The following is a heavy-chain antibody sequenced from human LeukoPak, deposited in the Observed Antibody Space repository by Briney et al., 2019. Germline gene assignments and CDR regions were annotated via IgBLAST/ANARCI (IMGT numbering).Heavy chain of an antibody. J-gene: IGHJ3*02. CDR1: GLSFSSYA. Sequence: HPGRSLRLSCAASGLSFSSYAMHWVRQAPGKGLEWVAVISYDGSNKYYADSVKGRFTISRDNTKSSLYLQMNSLRVEDTAVYYCARDYGDYSDDAFDIWGQGTMVTVSS. CDR2: ISYDGSNK. D-gene: IGHD4-17*01. CDR3: ARDYGDYSDDAFDI. V-gene: IGHV3-30-3*01.